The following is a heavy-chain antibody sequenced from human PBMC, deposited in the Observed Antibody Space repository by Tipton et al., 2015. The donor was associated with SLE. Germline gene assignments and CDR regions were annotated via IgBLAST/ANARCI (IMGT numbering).Heavy chain of an antibody. D-gene: IGHD2-21*01. CDR1: GFTFSYYA. V-gene: IGHV3-30*04. J-gene: IGHJ4*02. Sequence: SLRLSCAASGFTFSYYAMHWVRQAPGKGLEWVAVISYDKSNKYYADSVKGRFSISRDNSNNTLYLQMNSLRPEDTAVYYCARDPVVVIARYFDYWGQGTLVIVSS. CDR2: ISYDKSNK. CDR3: ARDPVVVIARYFDY.